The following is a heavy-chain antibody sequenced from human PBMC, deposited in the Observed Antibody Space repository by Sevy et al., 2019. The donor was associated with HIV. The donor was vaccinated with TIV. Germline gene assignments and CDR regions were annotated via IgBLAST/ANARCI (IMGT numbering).Heavy chain of an antibody. CDR3: ARDRGYYDISGYYPSRYFDY. D-gene: IGHD3-22*01. Sequence: GGSLRLSCAASGFTFSNYWMTWVRQTPGKGLEWVANIKQDGSEKFYVESVKGRFTISRENAKNSLYLQMNSLRAEDTAVYYCARDRGYYDISGYYPSRYFDYWGQGTLVTVSS. CDR1: GFTFSNYW. V-gene: IGHV3-7*01. J-gene: IGHJ4*02. CDR2: IKQDGSEK.